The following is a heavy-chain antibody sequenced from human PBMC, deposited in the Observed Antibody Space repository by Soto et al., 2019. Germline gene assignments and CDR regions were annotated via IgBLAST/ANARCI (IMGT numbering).Heavy chain of an antibody. J-gene: IGHJ6*02. D-gene: IGHD3-10*01. Sequence: SETLSLTCAVSGGSISSSNWWRGGRHPPGKGLEGVVEIYHSGSTNYNPSLKSRVTISVDKAKNQFSLKLSSVTAAATAVYYCARRGGRAMVRGVVYYYGMDVWGQGTTVTVSS. CDR3: ARRGGRAMVRGVVYYYGMDV. V-gene: IGHV4-4*02. CDR2: IYHSGST. CDR1: GGSISSSNW.